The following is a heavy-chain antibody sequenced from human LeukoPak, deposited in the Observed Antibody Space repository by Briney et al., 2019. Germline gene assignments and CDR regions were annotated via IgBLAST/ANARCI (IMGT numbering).Heavy chain of an antibody. V-gene: IGHV3-30*18. CDR2: ISYDGSNK. J-gene: IGHJ4*02. D-gene: IGHD4-17*01. CDR3: AKAVSTVTTAFDY. Sequence: PGGPLRLSCAASGFTFSSYGMHWVRQAPGKGLEWVAVISYDGSNKYYADSVKGRFTISRDNSKNTLYLQMNSLRAEDTAVYYCAKAVSTVTTAFDYWGQGTLVTVSS. CDR1: GFTFSSYG.